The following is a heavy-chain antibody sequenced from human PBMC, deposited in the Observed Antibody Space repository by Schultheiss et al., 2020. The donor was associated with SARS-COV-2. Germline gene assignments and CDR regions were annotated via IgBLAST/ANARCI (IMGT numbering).Heavy chain of an antibody. CDR1: GGSTNNGDYF. Sequence: SETLSLTCTVSGGSTNNGDYFWHWIRQHPGKGPVWIGYIFYGASTGYNPSFKSRVRISADTSKNQFSLKLTSLTAADTALYYCASGGRGDYGPFDFWCHGALVTVSS. CDR3: ASGGRGDYGPFDF. J-gene: IGHJ4*01. D-gene: IGHD4-17*01. V-gene: IGHV4-31*03. CDR2: IFYGAST.